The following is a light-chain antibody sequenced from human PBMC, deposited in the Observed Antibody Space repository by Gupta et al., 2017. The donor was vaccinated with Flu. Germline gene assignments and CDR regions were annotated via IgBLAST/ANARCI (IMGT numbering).Light chain of an antibody. CDR2: EVS. CDR3: SSYTSSSTVV. CDR1: SSDVGGYNY. J-gene: IGLJ2*01. Sequence: QSALTQPASVSGSSGQSINISCTCTSSDVGGYNYVSWYQQHPGKAPKLMIYEVSNRPSGVSNRFSGSKSGNTASLTISGLQAEDEADYYCSSYTSSSTVVFGGGTKLTVL. V-gene: IGLV2-14*01.